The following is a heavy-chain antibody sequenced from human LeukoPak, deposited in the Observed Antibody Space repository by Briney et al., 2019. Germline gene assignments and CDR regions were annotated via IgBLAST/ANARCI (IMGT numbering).Heavy chain of an antibody. Sequence: SVKVSYKAAGGAFSSYAFSWVRQAPGQGLEWMGGLIPMFRTPNYAQKFLGRVTITTDESTSTAYMELTSLGADDTAVYYCARDSTGTTWQLDYWGQGTLVTVSS. D-gene: IGHD1-1*01. CDR2: LIPMFRTP. CDR3: ARDSTGTTWQLDY. V-gene: IGHV1-69*05. J-gene: IGHJ4*02. CDR1: GGAFSSYA.